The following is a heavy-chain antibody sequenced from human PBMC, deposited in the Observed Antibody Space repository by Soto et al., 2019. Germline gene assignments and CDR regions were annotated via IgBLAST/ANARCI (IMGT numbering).Heavy chain of an antibody. CDR3: VRDRALDSSGHWFDT. Sequence: SETLSLTCTVSGRSVSSGGYYWTWIRQHPGRGLEWIGYIYHIGSPYYNPSLESRVTISLDASKNQFSLNLTSVTAADTAIYYCVRDRALDSSGHWFDTWGQGTLVTVSS. V-gene: IGHV4-31*03. CDR2: IYHIGSP. D-gene: IGHD6-19*01. J-gene: IGHJ5*02. CDR1: GRSVSSGGYY.